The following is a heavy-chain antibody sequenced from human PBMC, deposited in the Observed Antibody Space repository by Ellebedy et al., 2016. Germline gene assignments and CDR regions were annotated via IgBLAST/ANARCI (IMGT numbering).Heavy chain of an antibody. CDR2: SRSKGSGGTT. J-gene: IGHJ6*02. CDR1: GFTFGLYA. CDR3: TRVADIMGTDLHYGMDV. Sequence: GESLKISXSASGFTFGLYAVNWFRQSPGKGLEWVGVSRSKGSGGTTEYAASARGRFIISRDASERIAYLQMNRLKIEDTDLYYSTRVADIMGTDLHYGMDVWGRGTTVSVS. V-gene: IGHV3-49*03. D-gene: IGHD2-8*01.